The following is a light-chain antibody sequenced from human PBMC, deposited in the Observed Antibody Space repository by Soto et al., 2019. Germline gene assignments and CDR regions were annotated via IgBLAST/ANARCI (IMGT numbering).Light chain of an antibody. J-gene: IGLJ2*01. Sequence: QSVLTQPPSVSAAPGQKVTISCSGSGSNIGNNYVSWYQHLPGTAPKLLIYENNKRPSGIPDRFSGSKSGTSATLGITGLQTGDEAEYYCGTWQSSLSAWVFGGGTKVTVL. CDR2: ENN. V-gene: IGLV1-51*02. CDR3: GTWQSSLSAWV. CDR1: GSNIGNNY.